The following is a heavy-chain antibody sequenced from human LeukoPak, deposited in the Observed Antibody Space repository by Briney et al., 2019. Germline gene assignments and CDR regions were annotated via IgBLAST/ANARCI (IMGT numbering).Heavy chain of an antibody. CDR3: ARVQLPYYYDSSGYGVGY. D-gene: IGHD3-22*01. CDR2: ISYDGSNK. CDR1: GFTFSSYA. V-gene: IGHV3-30*04. J-gene: IGHJ4*02. Sequence: GRSLRLSCAASGFTFSSYAMHWVRQAPGKGLEWVAVISYDGSNKYYADSVKGRFTISRDNSKNTLYQQMNSLRAEDTAVYYCARVQLPYYYDSSGYGVGYWGQGTLVTVSS.